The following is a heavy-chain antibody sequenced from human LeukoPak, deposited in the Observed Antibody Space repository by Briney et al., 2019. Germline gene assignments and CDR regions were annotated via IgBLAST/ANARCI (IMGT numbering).Heavy chain of an antibody. CDR1: GYSISSGYY. Sequence: SETLSLTCAVSGYSISSGYYWGWIRQPPGKGLEWIGSIYHSGSTYYNPSLKSRVTLSVDTSKNQFSLKLSSVTAADTAVYYCARGNPFTYYYDSSGYPTPSPFDYWGQGTLVTVSS. CDR3: ARGNPFTYYYDSSGYPTPSPFDY. J-gene: IGHJ4*02. CDR2: IYHSGST. D-gene: IGHD3-22*01. V-gene: IGHV4-38-2*01.